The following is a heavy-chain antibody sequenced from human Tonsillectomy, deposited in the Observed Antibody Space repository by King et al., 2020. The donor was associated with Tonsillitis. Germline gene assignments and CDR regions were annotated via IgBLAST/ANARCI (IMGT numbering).Heavy chain of an antibody. CDR3: AKDLMTTVTSLNSAAIDH. CDR1: GFTFGNYA. J-gene: IGHJ4*02. Sequence: QLVQSGGGSVQPGGSLRLSCAASGFTFGNYAMNWVRQAPGKGREWVAGVSGSGGSTYYADSVKGRFTVSRDNSKNTLFLHMNSPRASDTAVYYCAKDLMTTVTSLNSAAIDHWGQGTLVTVSS. V-gene: IGHV3-23*04. D-gene: IGHD4-11*01. CDR2: VSGSGGST.